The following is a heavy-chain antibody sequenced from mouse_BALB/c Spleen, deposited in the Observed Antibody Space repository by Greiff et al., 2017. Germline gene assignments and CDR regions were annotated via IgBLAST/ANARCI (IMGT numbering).Heavy chain of an antibody. D-gene: IGHD2-3*01. V-gene: IGHV3-2*02. CDR3: ARRGVYDGYYVDY. Sequence: EVKLMESGPGLVKPSQSLSLTCTVTGYSITSDYAWNWIRQFPGNKLDWMGYISYSGSTSYNPSLKSRISITRDTSKNQFFLQLNSVTTEDTATYYCARRGVYDGYYVDYWGQGTTLTVSS. J-gene: IGHJ2*01. CDR1: GYSITSDYA. CDR2: ISYSGST.